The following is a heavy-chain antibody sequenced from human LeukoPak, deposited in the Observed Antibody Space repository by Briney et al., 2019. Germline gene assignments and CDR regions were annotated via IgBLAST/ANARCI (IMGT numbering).Heavy chain of an antibody. CDR2: ISGNGGST. CDR1: QFNFNKFG. J-gene: IGHJ4*02. CDR3: AKTYRRLRFLECLGY. Sequence: GGSLRLSCATSQFNFNKFGMTWVRQAPGKGLEWVSSISGNGGSTQYADSVQGRFAISRDNSKNTLYLQMNSLRAEDTAVYYCAKTYRRLRFLECLGYWGQGTLVTVSS. D-gene: IGHD3-3*01. V-gene: IGHV3-23*01.